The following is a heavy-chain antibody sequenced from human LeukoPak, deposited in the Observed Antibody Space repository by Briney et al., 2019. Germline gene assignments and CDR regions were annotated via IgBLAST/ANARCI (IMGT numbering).Heavy chain of an antibody. Sequence: ASVKVSCKASGGTFSSYAISWVRQAPGQGLEWMGGIIPIFGTANYAQKFQGRVTITADESTSTAYMELRSLRSDDTAVYYCGRSMDSSTSRLIEYWGQGTLVTVSS. CDR3: GRSMDSSTSRLIEY. CDR1: GGTFSSYA. V-gene: IGHV1-69*13. J-gene: IGHJ4*02. CDR2: IIPIFGTA. D-gene: IGHD6-6*01.